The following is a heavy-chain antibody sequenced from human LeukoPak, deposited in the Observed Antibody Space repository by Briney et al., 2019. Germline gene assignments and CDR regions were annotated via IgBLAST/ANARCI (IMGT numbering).Heavy chain of an antibody. Sequence: SETLSLTCTVSGGSISSFYWSWIRQPPGKGLEWIGYIYYSGSTNYNPSLKSRVTISVDTSKNQISLKLSSVTAADTAVYYCARLKENYRGSDYWGQGTLVTVSS. J-gene: IGHJ4*02. CDR1: GGSISSFY. CDR2: IYYSGST. D-gene: IGHD6-25*01. CDR3: ARLKENYRGSDY. V-gene: IGHV4-59*01.